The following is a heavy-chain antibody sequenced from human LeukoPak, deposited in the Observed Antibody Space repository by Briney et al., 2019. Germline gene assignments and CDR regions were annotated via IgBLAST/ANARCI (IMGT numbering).Heavy chain of an antibody. J-gene: IGHJ3*02. Sequence: PGGSLRLSCAASGFTFSSYGMHWVRQAPGKGLEWVAFIRYDGSNKYYADSVKGRFTISRDNSKNTLYLQMNSLRAEDTAVYYCAKDKGIAARQPYAFDIWGQGTMVTVSS. CDR3: AKDKGIAARQPYAFDI. CDR2: IRYDGSNK. V-gene: IGHV3-30*02. CDR1: GFTFSSYG. D-gene: IGHD6-6*01.